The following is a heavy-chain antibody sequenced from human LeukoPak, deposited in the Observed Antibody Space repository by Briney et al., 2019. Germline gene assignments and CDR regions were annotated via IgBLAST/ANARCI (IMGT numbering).Heavy chain of an antibody. CDR1: GYTFTDYY. J-gene: IGHJ4*02. V-gene: IGHV1-2*02. Sequence: ASVKVSCKASGYTFTDYYMHWVRQAPGQGLEWMGWINPNSGGTNYAQKFQGRVTMTRDTSISTAYMEVSRLRSDATAVYYCARTPTTVDSSGYYYIRVGSFDYWGQGTLVTVSS. D-gene: IGHD3-22*01. CDR2: INPNSGGT. CDR3: ARTPTTVDSSGYYYIRVGSFDY.